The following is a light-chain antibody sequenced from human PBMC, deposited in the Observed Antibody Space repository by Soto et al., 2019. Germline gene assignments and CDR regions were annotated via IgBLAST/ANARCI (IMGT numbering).Light chain of an antibody. CDR1: QSVSTY. CDR2: EAS. CDR3: HQRYSWPHT. Sequence: EIVLTQSPATLSLSPGERATLSCRASQSVSTYLGCYQEKPGQPPRLLISEASNRATGIPARFSGSGSGTDFTLTISSLEPEDFAVYFCHQRYSWPHTFGQGTKLEI. V-gene: IGKV3-11*01. J-gene: IGKJ2*01.